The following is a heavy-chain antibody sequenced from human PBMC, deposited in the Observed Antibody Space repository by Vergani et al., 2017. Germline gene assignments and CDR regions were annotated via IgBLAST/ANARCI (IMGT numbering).Heavy chain of an antibody. CDR3: ARHSERYYYDSSGYWGC. V-gene: IGHV4-38-2*01. CDR1: GYSISSGYY. CDR2: IYHSGST. Sequence: QLQLQESGSGLVKPSETLSLTCAVSGYSISSGYYWGWIRQPPGKGLEWIGSIYHSGSTYYNPSLKSRVTISVDTSKNQFSLKLSSVTAADTAVYYCARHSERYYYDSSGYWGCWGQGTLVTVSS. D-gene: IGHD3-22*01. J-gene: IGHJ4*02.